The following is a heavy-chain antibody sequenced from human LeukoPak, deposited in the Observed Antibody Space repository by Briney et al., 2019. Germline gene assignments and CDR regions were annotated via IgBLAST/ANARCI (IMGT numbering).Heavy chain of an antibody. CDR2: IVVGSGNT. D-gene: IGHD3-22*01. Sequence: ASVKVSCKASGFTFTSSAVQWVRQARGQRLEWIGWIVVGSGNTNYAQKFQERVTVTRDMSTSTAYMELSSLISDDTAVYYCAADSAPDTSGYYYDAFDIWGQGTMVTVSS. CDR3: AADSAPDTSGYYYDAFDI. J-gene: IGHJ3*02. V-gene: IGHV1-58*01. CDR1: GFTFTSSA.